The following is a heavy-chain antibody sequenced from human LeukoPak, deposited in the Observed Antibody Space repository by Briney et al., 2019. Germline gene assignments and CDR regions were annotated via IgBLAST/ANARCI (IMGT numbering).Heavy chain of an antibody. D-gene: IGHD5-12*01. CDR3: ARGRGYGAYDWNDY. Sequence: PGGSLSLSCAASGFPVINNYMSWVRQAPGKGLEWVSVIHSGGATYYADSVKGRFTISRDNSKNTLYLQMNTLRAEDTAVYYCARGRGYGAYDWNDYWGQGTLVTVSP. CDR1: GFPVINNY. J-gene: IGHJ4*02. V-gene: IGHV3-53*01. CDR2: IHSGGAT.